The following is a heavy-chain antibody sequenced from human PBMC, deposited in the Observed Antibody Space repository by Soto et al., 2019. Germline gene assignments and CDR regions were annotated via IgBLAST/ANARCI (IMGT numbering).Heavy chain of an antibody. CDR3: AREGGADGTYSSSTLDY. V-gene: IGHV1-69*13. Sequence: SVKVSCKASGGTFSSYAISWVRQAPGQGLEWMGGIIPIFGTANYAQKFQGRVTITADESTSTAYMELSSLRSEDTAVYYCAREGGADGTYSSSTLDYWGQGTLVTVSS. CDR2: IIPIFGTA. J-gene: IGHJ4*02. CDR1: GGTFSSYA. D-gene: IGHD6-6*01.